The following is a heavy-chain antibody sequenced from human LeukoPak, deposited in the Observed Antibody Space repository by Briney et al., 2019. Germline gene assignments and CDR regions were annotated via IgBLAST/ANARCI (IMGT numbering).Heavy chain of an antibody. J-gene: IGHJ5*01. D-gene: IGHD2-15*01. CDR1: GGAISSSSYY. Sequence: SETLSLTCTVSGGAISSSSYYWVGFRKPPGKGLEWIGSIYYSGITYYNPSLKSRVTISVNSSKNQFSLKLRSVPAADTAVYYPARARDVDDFDCWRHGTLVTVSS. CDR3: ARARDVDDFDC. V-gene: IGHV4-39*07. CDR2: IYYSGIT.